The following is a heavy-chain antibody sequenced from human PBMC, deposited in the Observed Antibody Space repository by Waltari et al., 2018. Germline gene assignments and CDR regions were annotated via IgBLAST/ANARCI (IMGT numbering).Heavy chain of an antibody. D-gene: IGHD2-15*01. J-gene: IGHJ5*02. CDR1: GGSISSGSYY. V-gene: IGHV4-61*02. CDR3: ARGRIGGFWFDP. Sequence: QVQLQESGPGLVKPSQTLSLTCTVSGGSISSGSYYWSWIRQPAGKGLEWIGLIYTSGRTNYNPSHKRRVTISVDTSKNQFSLKLSSVTAADTAVYYWARGRIGGFWFDPWGQGTLVTVSS. CDR2: IYTSGRT.